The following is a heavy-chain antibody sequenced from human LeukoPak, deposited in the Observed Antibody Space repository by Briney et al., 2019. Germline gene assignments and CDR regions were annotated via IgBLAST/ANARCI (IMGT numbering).Heavy chain of an antibody. Sequence: SETLSLTCAVYGGSFSGYYWSWIRQPPGKGLEWIGEINHSGSTNYNPSPKSRVTISVDTSKNQFSLKLSSVTAADTAAYYCARGRPLYDFWSGYAFDYWGQGTLVTVSS. CDR3: ARGRPLYDFWSGYAFDY. CDR2: INHSGST. D-gene: IGHD3-3*01. CDR1: GGSFSGYY. J-gene: IGHJ4*02. V-gene: IGHV4-34*01.